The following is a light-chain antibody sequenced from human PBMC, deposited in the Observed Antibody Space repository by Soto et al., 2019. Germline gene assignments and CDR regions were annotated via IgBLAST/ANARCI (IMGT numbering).Light chain of an antibody. V-gene: IGKV1-8*01. J-gene: IGKJ4*01. CDR2: AAS. Sequence: AIRMTQYTSSLYASTGARVTITCRASQGISSYLAWYQQKPGKAPKRLIYAASSLQSGVPSRFSGIVYGTEFTLHLSRMQPDECSTDYGQQYNSYQLTFSGGTKVDIK. CDR1: QGISSY. CDR3: QQYNSYQLT.